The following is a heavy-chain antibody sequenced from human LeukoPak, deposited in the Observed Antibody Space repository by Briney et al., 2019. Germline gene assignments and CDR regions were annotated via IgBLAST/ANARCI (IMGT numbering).Heavy chain of an antibody. CDR2: IWFDGKNE. V-gene: IGHV3-33*01. J-gene: IGHJ4*02. Sequence: GGSLRLPCAASGFTFSSYGMHWVRQAPGKGLEWVADIWFDGKNEHFADSVKGRFTISRDNSKNTMYLQINSLRAEDTAVYYCARDRNGVWFGWGQGTLVTVSS. CDR3: ARDRNGVWFG. D-gene: IGHD2-8*01. CDR1: GFTFSSYG.